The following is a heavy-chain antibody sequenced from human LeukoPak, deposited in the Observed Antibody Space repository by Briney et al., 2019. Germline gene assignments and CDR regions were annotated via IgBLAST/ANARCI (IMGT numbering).Heavy chain of an antibody. Sequence: GGSLRLSCTASGFTFGDYAMSWFRQAPGKGLEWVGFIRSKAYGGTTEYAASVKGRFTISRDDSKSIAYLQMNSPKTEDTAVYYCTRVYNRKLLAARPENYFDYWGQGTLVTVSS. V-gene: IGHV3-49*03. CDR2: IRSKAYGGTT. J-gene: IGHJ4*02. D-gene: IGHD6-6*01. CDR3: TRVYNRKLLAARPENYFDY. CDR1: GFTFGDYA.